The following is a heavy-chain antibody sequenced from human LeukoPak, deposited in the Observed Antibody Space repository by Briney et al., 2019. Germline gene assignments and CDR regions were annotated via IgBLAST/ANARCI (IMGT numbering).Heavy chain of an antibody. V-gene: IGHV3-30*18. D-gene: IGHD6-6*01. CDR3: AKLGHSSSPEDSYFDY. CDR2: ISYDGSNK. Sequence: GRSLRLSCAASGFTLSSYGMHWVRQAPGKGLEWVAVISYDGSNKYYADSVKGRFTISRDNSKNTLYLQMNSLRAEDTAVYYCAKLGHSSSPEDSYFDYWGQGTLVTVSS. J-gene: IGHJ4*02. CDR1: GFTLSSYG.